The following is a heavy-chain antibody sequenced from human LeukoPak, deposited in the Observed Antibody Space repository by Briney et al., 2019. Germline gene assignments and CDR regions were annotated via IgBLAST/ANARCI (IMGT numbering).Heavy chain of an antibody. CDR2: MNPNSGNT. CDR1: GYTFTSYA. J-gene: IGHJ4*02. Sequence: EASVTVSCKASGYTFTSYAMNWVRQATGQGLEWMGWMNPNSGNTGYAQKFQGRVTMTRNTSISTAYMELSSLRSEDTAVYYCARVVVISTTVYYFDYWGQGTLVTVSS. V-gene: IGHV1-8*02. D-gene: IGHD3-22*01. CDR3: ARVVVISTTVYYFDY.